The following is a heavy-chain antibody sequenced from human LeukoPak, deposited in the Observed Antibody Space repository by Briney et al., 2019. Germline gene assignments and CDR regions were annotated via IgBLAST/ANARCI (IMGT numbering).Heavy chain of an antibody. V-gene: IGHV1-69*04. CDR3: AREGVAATGLDY. Sequence: SVKVSCKASGGTFSSYAISWVRQAPGQGLEWMGRIIPVLGIANYAQKFQGRVTITADKSTSTAYMELSSLRSEDTAVYYCAREGVAATGLDYWGQGTLVTVSS. CDR1: GGTFSSYA. J-gene: IGHJ4*02. CDR2: IIPVLGIA. D-gene: IGHD6-13*01.